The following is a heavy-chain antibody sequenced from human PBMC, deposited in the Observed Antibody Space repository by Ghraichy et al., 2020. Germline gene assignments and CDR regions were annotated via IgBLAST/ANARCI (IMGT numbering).Heavy chain of an antibody. CDR2: IYYSGST. CDR1: GGSISSSSYY. V-gene: IGHV4-39*01. CDR3: ARVPKTPTGDYFFDY. D-gene: IGHD2-21*02. Sequence: SETLSLTCTVSGGSISSSSYYWGWIRQPPGKGLEWIGSIYYSGSTYYNPSLKSRVTISVDTSKNQFSLKLSSVTAADTAVYYCARVPKTPTGDYFFDYWGQGTLVTVSS. J-gene: IGHJ4*02.